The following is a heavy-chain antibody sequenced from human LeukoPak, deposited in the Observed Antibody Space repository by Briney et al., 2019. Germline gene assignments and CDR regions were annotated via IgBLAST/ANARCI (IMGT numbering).Heavy chain of an antibody. D-gene: IGHD1-26*01. CDR3: ARGVESISWELIA. CDR2: INGNGGST. CDR1: GFTFSSYG. J-gene: IGHJ5*02. V-gene: IGHV3-23*01. Sequence: GGSLRLSCAASGFTFSSYGMHWVRQAPGKGLEWVSAINGNGGSTYYADSVKGRFTISRDNSKNTLYLQMNSLRAEDTAVYYCARGVESISWELIAWGQGTLVTVSS.